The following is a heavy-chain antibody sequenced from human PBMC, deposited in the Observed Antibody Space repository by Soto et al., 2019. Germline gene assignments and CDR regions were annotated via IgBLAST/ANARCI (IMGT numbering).Heavy chain of an antibody. CDR2: IYHSGST. CDR3: ARDDSSGSWFDP. D-gene: IGHD6-19*01. CDR1: GGSISSSNW. J-gene: IGHJ5*02. V-gene: IGHV4-4*02. Sequence: QVQLQESGPGLVKPSGTLSLTCAVSGGSISSSNWWSWVRQPPGKGLEWIGEIYHSGSTNYNPSLQSRATISVDKSKNQFYLKLSSVTAADTAVYYCARDDSSGSWFDPWGQGPLVTVSS.